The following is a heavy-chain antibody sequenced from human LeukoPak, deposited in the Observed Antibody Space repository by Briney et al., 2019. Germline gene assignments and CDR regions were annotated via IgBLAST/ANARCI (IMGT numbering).Heavy chain of an antibody. Sequence: SETLSLTCTVSGDSINNYYWSWIRQPPGKGLEWIGNINYSGSTNYNPSLKSRVTISVDTSKNQFSLKLTSVTAADTAVYYCARGVNSGYFDYCGQGTLVTVSS. V-gene: IGHV4-59*01. CDR2: INYSGST. J-gene: IGHJ4*02. CDR3: ARGVNSGYFDY. CDR1: GDSINNYY. D-gene: IGHD1-26*01.